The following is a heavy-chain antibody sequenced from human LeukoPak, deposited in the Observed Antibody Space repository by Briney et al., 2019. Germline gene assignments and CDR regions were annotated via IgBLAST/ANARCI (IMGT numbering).Heavy chain of an antibody. J-gene: IGHJ4*02. D-gene: IGHD5-12*01. CDR2: IYYSGST. CDR3: ASGASRWLPDY. V-gene: IGHV4-59*09. Sequence: EWIGYIYYSGSTNYNPSLKSRVTISVDTSKNQFSLKLSSVTAADTAVYYCASGASRWLPDYWGQGTLVTVSS.